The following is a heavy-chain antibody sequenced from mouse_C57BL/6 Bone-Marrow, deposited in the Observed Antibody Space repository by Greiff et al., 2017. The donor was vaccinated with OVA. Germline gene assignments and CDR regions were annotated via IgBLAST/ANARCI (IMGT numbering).Heavy chain of an antibody. J-gene: IGHJ2*01. D-gene: IGHD1-1*01. CDR1: GYTFTSYW. CDR2: IDPSDSYT. Sequence: QVQLQQPGAELVMPGASVKLSCKASGYTFTSYWMHWVKQRPGQGLEWIGEIDPSDSYTNYNQKFKGKSTLTVDKSSSTAYMQLSSLTSEDSAVYYCARFVITTVAHYFDYWGQGTTLTVSS. CDR3: ARFVITTVAHYFDY. V-gene: IGHV1-69*01.